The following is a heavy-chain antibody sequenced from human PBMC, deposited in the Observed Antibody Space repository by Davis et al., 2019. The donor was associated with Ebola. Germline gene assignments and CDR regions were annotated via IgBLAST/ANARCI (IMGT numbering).Heavy chain of an antibody. D-gene: IGHD1-26*01. J-gene: IGHJ6*04. CDR3: ERETWDGGGMDV. V-gene: IGHV1-46*01. CDR2: LNPSGGST. Sequence: ASVTVSCKASGYTFITYSIHLVRQAPGQGLAWMGILNPSGGSTTYAQKFQARVTMTRDTATSTVYMELSSLTAEDTAVYYCERETWDGGGMDVWGKGTTVTVSS. CDR1: GYTFITYS.